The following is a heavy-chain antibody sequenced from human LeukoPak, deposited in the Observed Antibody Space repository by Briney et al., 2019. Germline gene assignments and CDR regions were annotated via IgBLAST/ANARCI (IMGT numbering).Heavy chain of an antibody. CDR2: IKQDESEK. V-gene: IGHV3-7*01. D-gene: IGHD2-15*01. CDR1: GFTFSSYW. Sequence: GGSLRLSCVASGFTFSSYWMSWVRQAPGKGLEWVANIKQDESEKYYVDSVKGRFTISRDNAQNSLYLQMNSLRAEDTAVYYCARIRPGYYFDYWGQGTLVTVSS. CDR3: ARIRPGYYFDY. J-gene: IGHJ4*02.